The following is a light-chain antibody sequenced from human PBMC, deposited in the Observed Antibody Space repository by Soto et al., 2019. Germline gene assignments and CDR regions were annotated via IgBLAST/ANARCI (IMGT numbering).Light chain of an antibody. Sequence: EIVLTQSPATLSVSPGERATLSCRASQSVSNNLAWYQQKPGQAPRLLIHAASSRATGIPARFSGSGSGTYFTLTISSLQSEDFAVYYCQQYSNWPRTFGQGTRWIS. V-gene: IGKV3-15*01. CDR2: AAS. J-gene: IGKJ1*01. CDR1: QSVSNN. CDR3: QQYSNWPRT.